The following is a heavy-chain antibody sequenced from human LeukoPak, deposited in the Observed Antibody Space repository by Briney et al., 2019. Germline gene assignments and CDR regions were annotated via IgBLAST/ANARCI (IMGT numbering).Heavy chain of an antibody. CDR1: GYTFTSYY. CDR2: INPSGGST. CDR3: ARDRPMGGY. D-gene: IGHD3-10*01. Sequence: ASGKASCKASGYTFTSYYMHWVRQAPGHGLEWMGIINPSGGSTSYAQKLQGRVTMTRDTSTSTVYMELSSLRSEDTAVYYCARDRPMGGYWGQGTLVTVSS. J-gene: IGHJ4*02. V-gene: IGHV1-46*01.